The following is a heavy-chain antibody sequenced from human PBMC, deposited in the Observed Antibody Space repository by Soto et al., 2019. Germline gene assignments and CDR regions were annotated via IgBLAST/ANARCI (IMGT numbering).Heavy chain of an antibody. D-gene: IGHD3-22*01. CDR2: IYYSGST. V-gene: IGHV4-39*01. CDR1: GGSVSSGSYY. J-gene: IGHJ5*02. Sequence: SETLSLTCTVSGGSVSSGSYYWSWIRQPPGKGLEWIGSIYYSGSTYYNPSLKSRVTISVGTSKNQFSLKLSSVTAADTAVYYCARRGYYESGGSPVFDPGGQGTLVPVSS. CDR3: ARRGYYESGGSPVFDP.